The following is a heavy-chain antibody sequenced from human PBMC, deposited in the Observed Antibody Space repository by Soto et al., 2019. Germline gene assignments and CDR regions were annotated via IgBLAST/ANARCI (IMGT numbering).Heavy chain of an antibody. CDR1: GGTFSRSS. D-gene: IGHD3-10*01. J-gene: IGHJ4*02. CDR3: AREIRYYGSWIFDS. CDR2: IAPLYGTA. Sequence: QVHLVQSGAEVKKPGSSVKVSCRASGGTFSRSSIAWVRQAPGQGLAWMGGIAPLYGTANYAQRLQGRVTITAHESTGTADMELSGLRAEDTAVYYGAREIRYYGSWIFDSWGQGTLVIVSA. V-gene: IGHV1-69*01.